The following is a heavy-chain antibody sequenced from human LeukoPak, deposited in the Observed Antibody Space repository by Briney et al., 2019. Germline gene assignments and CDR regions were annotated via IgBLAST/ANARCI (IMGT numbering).Heavy chain of an antibody. CDR2: ISAYNGNT. V-gene: IGHV1-18*01. D-gene: IGHD2-15*01. CDR3: ARDRLRLGYERTNWFDP. Sequence: ASVKVSCKASGYTFTNYAISWARQAPGQGLEWVGWISAYNGNTNYAQKLQGRVTMTTDTSTSTAYMELRSLRSDDTAVYYCARDRLRLGYERTNWFDPWGQGTLVTVSS. CDR1: GYTFTNYA. J-gene: IGHJ5*02.